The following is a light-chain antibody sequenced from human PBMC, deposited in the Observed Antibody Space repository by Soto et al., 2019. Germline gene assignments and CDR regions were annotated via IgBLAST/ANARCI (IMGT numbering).Light chain of an antibody. CDR2: GAS. CDR1: QNISSY. CDR3: QQSYSTPNT. Sequence: DIQMTQSPSSLSASVGDRVTITCRASQNISSYLNWYQQKPGKAPKLLIYGASSLQSGVPSRFSGSGSGTDYTLTISSLQPEDFTTYYCQQSYSTPNTFGGGTKVEIK. V-gene: IGKV1-39*01. J-gene: IGKJ4*01.